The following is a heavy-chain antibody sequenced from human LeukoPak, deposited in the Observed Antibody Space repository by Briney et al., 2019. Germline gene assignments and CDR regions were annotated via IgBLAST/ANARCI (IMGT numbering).Heavy chain of an antibody. D-gene: IGHD6-13*01. Sequence: GGSLRLSCAASGFTFSSYAMTWVRQAPGKGLEWVSAISGGGDSTYYADSVKGRFTISRDNSKNTLYLQMNSLRGEDTAVYYCAKTWDGASWYYFDYWGQGTLVTVSS. CDR3: AKTWDGASWYYFDY. J-gene: IGHJ4*02. CDR1: GFTFSSYA. CDR2: ISGGGDST. V-gene: IGHV3-23*01.